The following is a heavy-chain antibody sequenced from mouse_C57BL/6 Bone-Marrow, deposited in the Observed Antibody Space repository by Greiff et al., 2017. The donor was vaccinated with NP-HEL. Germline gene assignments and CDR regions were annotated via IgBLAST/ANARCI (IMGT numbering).Heavy chain of an antibody. CDR2: IWTGGGT. D-gene: IGHD2-4*01. CDR1: GFSLTSYA. CDR3: DRGKVNYEAFYWYFDV. V-gene: IGHV2-9-1*01. Sequence: VQLKESGPGLVAPSQSLSITCTVSGFSLTSYAISWVRQPPGKGLEWLGVIWTGGGTNYNSALKSRLSISKDNSKSQVFLKMNSLQTDDTARYYCDRGKVNYEAFYWYFDVWGTGTTVTVSS. J-gene: IGHJ1*03.